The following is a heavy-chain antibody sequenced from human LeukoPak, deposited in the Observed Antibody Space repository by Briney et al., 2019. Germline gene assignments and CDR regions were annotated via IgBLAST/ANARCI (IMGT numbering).Heavy chain of an antibody. J-gene: IGHJ4*02. CDR1: GFTFSSYA. V-gene: IGHV3-30-3*01. CDR2: ISYDGSNK. D-gene: IGHD2-2*01. CDR3: ARDWDIVVVPAAPPGY. Sequence: GGSLRLSCAASGFTFSSYAMHWVRQAPGKGLEWVAVISYDGSNKYYADSVKGRFTISRDNAKNSLYLQMNSLRAEDTAVYYCARDWDIVVVPAAPPGYWGQGTLVTVSS.